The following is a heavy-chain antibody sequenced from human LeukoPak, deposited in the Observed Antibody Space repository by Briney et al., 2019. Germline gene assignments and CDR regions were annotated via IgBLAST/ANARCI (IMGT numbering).Heavy chain of an antibody. CDR3: AGHHPRNTVDF. V-gene: IGHV4-59*08. J-gene: IGHJ4*02. Sequence: SETLSLTCTVSGGSISSYYWSWVRQPPGKGLEWIGYIYYSGSTNYNPSLKSRVTISLDTSKNQFSLKLSSVTAADTAVYYCAGHHPRNTVDFWGQGTLVTVSS. CDR2: IYYSGST. CDR1: GGSISSYY. D-gene: IGHD2/OR15-2a*01.